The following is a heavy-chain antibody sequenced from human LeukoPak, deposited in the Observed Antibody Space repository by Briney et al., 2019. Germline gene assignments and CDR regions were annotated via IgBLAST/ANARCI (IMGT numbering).Heavy chain of an antibody. V-gene: IGHV3-23*01. J-gene: IGHJ4*02. CDR2: ISGSGGST. Sequence: GGALEPPRAGPGFTLNSYAMSGVRQAPGKGLEWVSAISGSGGSTYYADSVKGRFTISRDNSKNTLYLQMNSLRAEDTAVYYCAREGGYYFDYWGQGTLVTVSS. CDR1: GFTLNSYA. CDR3: AREGGYYFDY. D-gene: IGHD1-26*01.